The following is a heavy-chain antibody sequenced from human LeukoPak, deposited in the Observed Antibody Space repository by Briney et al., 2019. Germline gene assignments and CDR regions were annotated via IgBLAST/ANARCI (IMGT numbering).Heavy chain of an antibody. V-gene: IGHV1-18*01. D-gene: IGHD1-26*01. CDR3: AVGGYGMDV. CDR1: GYTFTSYG. CDR2: ISAYNGNT. Sequence: ASVKVSCKASGYTFTSYGVSWVRKAPGQGLEWMGWISAYNGNTNYAQKLQGRVTMTTDTSTSTAYMELRRLRSDDTAVYYCAVGGYGMDVWGQGTTVTVSS. J-gene: IGHJ6*02.